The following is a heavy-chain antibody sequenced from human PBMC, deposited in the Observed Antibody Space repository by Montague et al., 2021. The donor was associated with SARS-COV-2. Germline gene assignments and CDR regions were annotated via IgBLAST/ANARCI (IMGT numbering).Heavy chain of an antibody. J-gene: IGHJ3*02. Sequence: SETLSLTCAVYGGSFGGYYWSWIRQPPGMGLEWIGGITDGGNTDYNPSLKSRVTLSVDTSKRHFSLTLTSLTAVDTSVYYCARRQLGYCDGVGCPLDAFDIWGQGTTVTVSS. CDR3: ARRQLGYCDGVGCPLDAFDI. CDR2: ITDGGNT. CDR1: GGSFGGYY. D-gene: IGHD2-15*01. V-gene: IGHV4-34*01.